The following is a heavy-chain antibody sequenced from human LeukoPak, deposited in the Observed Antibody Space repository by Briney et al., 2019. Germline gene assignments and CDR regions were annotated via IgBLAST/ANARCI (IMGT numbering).Heavy chain of an antibody. CDR2: IYYSGST. V-gene: IGHV4-59*01. Sequence: SETLSLTCTVSGGSISSYYWSWIRQPPGKGLEWIGYIYYSGSTNYNPSLKSRVTISVDTSKNQFSLKLSSVTAADTAVYYCSRDAPHSYISGWELDHWGQGTLVTVSS. CDR3: SRDAPHSYISGWELDH. CDR1: GGSISSYY. D-gene: IGHD6-25*01. J-gene: IGHJ4*02.